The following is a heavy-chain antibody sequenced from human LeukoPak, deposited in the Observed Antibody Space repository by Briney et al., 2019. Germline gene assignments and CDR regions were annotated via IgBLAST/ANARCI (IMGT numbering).Heavy chain of an antibody. J-gene: IGHJ4*02. V-gene: IGHV4-39*01. CDR2: IYYSGST. Sequence: SETLSLTCTVSGGSISSSSYYWGWIRQPPGKGLEWIGSIYYSGSTYYNPSLKSRVTISVDTSKNQFALKLSSVTAADTAVYYCARLYDSSGYYYLDYWGQGTPVTVSS. CDR3: ARLYDSSGYYYLDY. D-gene: IGHD3-22*01. CDR1: GGSISSSSYY.